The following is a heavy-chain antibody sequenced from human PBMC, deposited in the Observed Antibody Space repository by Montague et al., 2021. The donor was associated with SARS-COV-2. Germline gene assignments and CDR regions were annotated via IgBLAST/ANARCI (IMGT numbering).Heavy chain of an antibody. J-gene: IGHJ3*02. D-gene: IGHD3-10*01. CDR2: ITRNSGST. CDR1: GFTFGDYA. V-gene: IGHV3-9*01. Sequence: SLSLSCAASGFTFGDYAMHWVGQTPGEGLLWVSRITRNSGSTGYADSVKGRFTISRDNAKNSLYLQMNSLRTEDTAFYYCAKDYYFGAFDIWGQGTMVTVSS. CDR3: AKDYYFGAFDI.